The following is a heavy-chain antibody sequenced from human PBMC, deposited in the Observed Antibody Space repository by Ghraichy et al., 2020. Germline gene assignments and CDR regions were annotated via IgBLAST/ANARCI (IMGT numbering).Heavy chain of an antibody. V-gene: IGHV4-59*01. D-gene: IGHD1-14*01. J-gene: IGHJ4*02. CDR3: ARTNPLLFQDQ. Sequence: ETLSLTCAVSGASMSTYYWSWIRQPPGKGLEWIGYIYHTGSTQYNPSLKSRVTISGDPSKSQFSLRLKSATAADAALYFCARTNPLLFQDQWGPGTLVTVAS. CDR1: GASMSTYY. CDR2: IYHTGST.